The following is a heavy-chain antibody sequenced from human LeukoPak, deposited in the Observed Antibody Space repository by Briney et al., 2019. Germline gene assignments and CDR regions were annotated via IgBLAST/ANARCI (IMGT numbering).Heavy chain of an antibody. CDR1: GYSFTSYW. D-gene: IGHD6-13*01. CDR2: IYPGDSDT. CDR3: ARTKKDKGYDAFDI. Sequence: GESLKISGKGSGYSFTSYWIGWVRQMPGKGLEWRRIIYPGDSDTRYSPSFQGQVTISADKSISTAHLQWSSLKASDTAMYYCARTKKDKGYDAFDIWGQGTMVTVSS. V-gene: IGHV5-51*01. J-gene: IGHJ3*02.